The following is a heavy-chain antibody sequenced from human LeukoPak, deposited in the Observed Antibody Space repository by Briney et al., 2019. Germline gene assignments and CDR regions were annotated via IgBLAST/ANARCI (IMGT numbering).Heavy chain of an antibody. CDR2: FDPEDGET. J-gene: IGHJ3*02. Sequence: ASVKVSCKVSGYTLTELSMHWVRQAPGKGLEWMGGFDPEDGETIYAQRFQGRVTMTGDTSTDTAYMELSSLRSEDTAVYYCATGGTRIFGVVIGNDAFDIWGQGTMVTVSS. V-gene: IGHV1-24*01. CDR1: GYTLTELS. D-gene: IGHD3-3*01. CDR3: ATGGTRIFGVVIGNDAFDI.